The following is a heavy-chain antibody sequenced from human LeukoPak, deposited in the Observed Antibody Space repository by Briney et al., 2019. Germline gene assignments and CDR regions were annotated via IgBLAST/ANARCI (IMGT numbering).Heavy chain of an antibody. D-gene: IGHD3-10*01. J-gene: IGHJ4*02. V-gene: IGHV4-59*08. CDR2: IHYTGST. CDR3: ARYSSLWFGEILF. CDR1: GGSITSFY. Sequence: SETLSLTCTVSGGSITSFYWSWIRQPPGKGLEWIGYIHYTGSTDYSPSLRGRVTMSVDTSKNQVSLKVTSVTAADTAVYYCARYSSLWFGEILFGGQGTLVTVSS.